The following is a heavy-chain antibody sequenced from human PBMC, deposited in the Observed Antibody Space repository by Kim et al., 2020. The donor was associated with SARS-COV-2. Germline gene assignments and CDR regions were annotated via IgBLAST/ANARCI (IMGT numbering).Heavy chain of an antibody. CDR2: INHSGST. V-gene: IGHV4-34*01. Sequence: SETLSLTCAVYGGSFSDYYWSWIRQPPGKGLEWIGEINHSGSTNYNPSLKSRVTISVDTSKNQFSLKLTSVTAADTAVYYCARTYYYGSGSYLVVRWFDPWGQGTLVTVSS. CDR1: GGSFSDYY. D-gene: IGHD3-10*01. CDR3: ARTYYYGSGSYLVVRWFDP. J-gene: IGHJ5*02.